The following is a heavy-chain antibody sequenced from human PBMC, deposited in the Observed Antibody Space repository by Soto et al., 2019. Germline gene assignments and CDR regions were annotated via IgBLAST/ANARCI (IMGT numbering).Heavy chain of an antibody. D-gene: IGHD6-13*01. J-gene: IGHJ3*02. CDR1: GGSISSSSYY. CDR3: ARHFEGSSWYDAFDI. CDR2: IYYSGST. V-gene: IGHV4-39*01. Sequence: TSETLSLTCTVSGGSISSSSYYWGWIRQPPGKGPEWIGSIYYSGSTYYDPSLKSRVTISVDTSKNQFSLKLSSVTAADTAVYYCARHFEGSSWYDAFDIWGQGTMVTVSS.